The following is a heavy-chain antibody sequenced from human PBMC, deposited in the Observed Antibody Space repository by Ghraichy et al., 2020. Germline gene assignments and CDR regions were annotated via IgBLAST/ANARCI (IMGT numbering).Heavy chain of an antibody. V-gene: IGHV3-23*01. D-gene: IGHD1-7*01. Sequence: GGSLRLSCAASGFTFSSYAMSWVRQAPGKGLEWVSAISGSGGSTYYADSVKGRFTISRDNFKNTLYLQMNSLRAEDTAVYYCAKAWKYRYYFDYWGQGTLVTVSS. CDR3: AKAWKYRYYFDY. J-gene: IGHJ4*02. CDR2: ISGSGGST. CDR1: GFTFSSYA.